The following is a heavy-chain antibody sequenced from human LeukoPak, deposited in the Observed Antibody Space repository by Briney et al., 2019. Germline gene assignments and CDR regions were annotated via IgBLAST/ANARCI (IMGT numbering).Heavy chain of an antibody. CDR3: ARSSDFDY. D-gene: IGHD6-25*01. J-gene: IGHJ4*02. CDR2: ISGSGDST. V-gene: IGHV3-23*01. Sequence: PTGGSLRLSCAASGFTFSTYAVNWVRQAPGKGLEWVSTISGSGDSTYYADSVKGRFTISRDNSKNTLYLQMNSLRAEDTAVYYCARSSDFDYWGQGTLVTVSS. CDR1: GFTFSTYA.